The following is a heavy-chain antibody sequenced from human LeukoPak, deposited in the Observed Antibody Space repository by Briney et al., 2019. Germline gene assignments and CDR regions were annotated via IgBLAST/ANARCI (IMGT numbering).Heavy chain of an antibody. V-gene: IGHV4-39*01. D-gene: IGHD2-2*01. Sequence: PSETLSLTCTVSGGSISSSSYYWGWIRQPPGKGLEWIGSIYYSGSTYYNPSLKSRVTISVDTSKNQFSLKLSSVTAADTAVYFCARHGRSSISGKRSFDYWGQGTLVTVSS. J-gene: IGHJ4*02. CDR3: ARHGRSSISGKRSFDY. CDR1: GGSISSSSYY. CDR2: IYYSGST.